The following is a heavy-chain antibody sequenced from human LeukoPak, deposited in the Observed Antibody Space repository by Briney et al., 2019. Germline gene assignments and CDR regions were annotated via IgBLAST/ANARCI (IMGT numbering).Heavy chain of an antibody. Sequence: SETLSLTCTVSGGSITSYYWSWIRKPPGKGLEWIGYIYYSGSTNYNPSLKSRVTISVDTSKNQFSLKLSSVTAADTAVYYCARAYRSGSAYFFDYWGQGTLVTVSS. V-gene: IGHV4-59*08. J-gene: IGHJ4*02. CDR3: ARAYRSGSAYFFDY. CDR2: IYYSGST. CDR1: GGSITSYY. D-gene: IGHD1-26*01.